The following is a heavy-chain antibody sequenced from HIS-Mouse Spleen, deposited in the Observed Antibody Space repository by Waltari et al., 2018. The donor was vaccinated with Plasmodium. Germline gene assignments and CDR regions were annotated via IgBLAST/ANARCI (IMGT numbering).Heavy chain of an antibody. CDR3: ARAYYDFWSGYRFDY. Sequence: QVQLQQWGAGLLKPSETLSLTCAVYGGSFSGYYWSWIRQPPGKGLEWIGEINHSGSTNYNRTLKSRVTISVDTSKNQCSLKLSSVTAADTAVYYWARAYYDFWSGYRFDYWGQGTLVTVSS. V-gene: IGHV4-34*01. D-gene: IGHD3-3*01. J-gene: IGHJ4*02. CDR1: GGSFSGYY. CDR2: INHSGST.